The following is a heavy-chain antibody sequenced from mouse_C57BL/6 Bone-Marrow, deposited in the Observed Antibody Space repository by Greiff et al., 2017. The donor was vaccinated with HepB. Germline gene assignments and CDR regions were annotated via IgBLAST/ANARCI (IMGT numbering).Heavy chain of an antibody. J-gene: IGHJ4*01. CDR2: IWRGGST. CDR3: AKKKSASGAMDY. D-gene: IGHD3-1*01. V-gene: IGHV2-5*01. Sequence: VQLQQSGPGLVQPSQSLSITCTVSGFSLTSYGVHWVRQSPGKGLEWLGVIWRGGSTDYNAAFMSRLSITKDNSKSQVFFKMNSPQADDTAIYYCAKKKSASGAMDYWGQGTSVTVSS. CDR1: GFSLTSYG.